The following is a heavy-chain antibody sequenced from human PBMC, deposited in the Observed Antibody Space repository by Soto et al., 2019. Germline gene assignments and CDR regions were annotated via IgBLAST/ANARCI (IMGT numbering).Heavy chain of an antibody. CDR3: ARLVYDTRLNYLYFDF. CDR2: IFHDGTA. Sequence: LSLTCAVSGVSISSGNWWTWVRQSPRKGLEYIGEIFHDGTANYYSSFGRRVAMSVDKSKNQFSLRLTSVTAADTAIYYCARLVYDTRLNYLYFDFWGQGALVTVSS. D-gene: IGHD3-16*01. V-gene: IGHV4-4*02. CDR1: GVSISSGNW. J-gene: IGHJ4*02.